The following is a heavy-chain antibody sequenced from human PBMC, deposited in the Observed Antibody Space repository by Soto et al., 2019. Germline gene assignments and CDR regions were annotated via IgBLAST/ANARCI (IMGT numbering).Heavy chain of an antibody. Sequence: PGGSLRLSCEASGFTFGGHAMAWVRQAPGKGLEWISSLCVSGNTTYYADSARGRFTISRDNSNNMLFLQMNSLKVDDTAIYFCAKSPPRIVAYFDYWGQGALVTVSS. V-gene: IGHV3-23*01. D-gene: IGHD5-12*01. CDR2: LCVSGNTT. CDR3: AKSPPRIVAYFDY. CDR1: GFTFGGHA. J-gene: IGHJ4*02.